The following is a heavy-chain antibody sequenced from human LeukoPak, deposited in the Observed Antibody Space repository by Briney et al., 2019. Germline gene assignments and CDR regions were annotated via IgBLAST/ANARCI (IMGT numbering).Heavy chain of an antibody. CDR2: IYASGST. Sequence: SEALSLTCTVSGDSISSYYWSWIRQPTGKGLEWIGRIYASGSTNYNPSLKSRVTMSLDTSKNQFSLNLSSVTAADTAVYYCARRALPGNWFDPWGQGTLVTVSS. CDR3: ARRALPGNWFDP. CDR1: GDSISSYY. J-gene: IGHJ5*02. V-gene: IGHV4-4*07.